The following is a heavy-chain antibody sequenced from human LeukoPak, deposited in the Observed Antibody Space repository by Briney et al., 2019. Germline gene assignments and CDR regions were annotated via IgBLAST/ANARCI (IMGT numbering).Heavy chain of an antibody. CDR1: GFTFSSYS. Sequence: PGGSLRLSCAASGFTFSSYSMNWVRQAPGKGLEWVSYISSSSTIYYADSVKGRFTISRDNAKNSLYLQMNSLRAEDTAVYYCARDTTGDFDYWGQGTLVTVSS. CDR2: ISSSSTI. J-gene: IGHJ4*02. CDR3: ARDTTGDFDY. D-gene: IGHD1-1*01. V-gene: IGHV3-48*04.